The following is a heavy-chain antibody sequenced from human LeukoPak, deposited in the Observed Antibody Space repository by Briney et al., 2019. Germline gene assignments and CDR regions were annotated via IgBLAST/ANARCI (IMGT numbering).Heavy chain of an antibody. V-gene: IGHV5-51*01. J-gene: IGHJ5*02. D-gene: IGHD2-15*01. Sequence: GESLKISCKGSGYSFTTYWIGWVRQMPGKGLEWMGIIYPGDSHTRYSPSFQGQVTISADKSISTAYLQWNSLKASDTAMYYCARGAIYCSGGSCYSNWFDPWGQGTLVTVSS. CDR1: GYSFTTYW. CDR2: IYPGDSHT. CDR3: ARGAIYCSGGSCYSNWFDP.